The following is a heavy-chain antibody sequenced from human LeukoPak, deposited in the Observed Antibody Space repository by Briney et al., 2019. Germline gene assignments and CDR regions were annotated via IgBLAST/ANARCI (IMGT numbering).Heavy chain of an antibody. Sequence: TGGSLRLSCAAPGFTISSLWMHWVRQAPGKGLVWVSRISSDGGSTSYVDSVKGRFTISRDNAKNTLYLQMSSLRADDTALYYCARGAYSFDSWGQGTLVTVSS. CDR2: ISSDGGST. CDR1: GFTISSLW. D-gene: IGHD4-11*01. CDR3: ARGAYSFDS. J-gene: IGHJ4*02. V-gene: IGHV3-74*01.